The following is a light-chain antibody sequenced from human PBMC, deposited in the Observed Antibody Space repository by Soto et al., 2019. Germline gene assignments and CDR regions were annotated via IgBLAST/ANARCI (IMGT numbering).Light chain of an antibody. J-gene: IGLJ2*01. CDR1: SSDIGAYNR. Sequence: QSALTQPPSVSGSPGQSVTISCTGNSSDIGAYNRVSWYQQPPGTAPKLMIYEVRDRTSGVPDRFSGSKSGNTASLTISGLQAEDEADYYCSSYTSSNTLIFGGGTKLTVL. CDR2: EVR. V-gene: IGLV2-18*02. CDR3: SSYTSSNTLI.